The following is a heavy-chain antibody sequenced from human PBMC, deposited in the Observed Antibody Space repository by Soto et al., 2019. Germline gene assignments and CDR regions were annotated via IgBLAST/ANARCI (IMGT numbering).Heavy chain of an antibody. V-gene: IGHV1-2*04. CDR3: AGASGGATATLDYYYFYMDV. CDR1: GDSFNDYY. Sequence: QVQLVQSGAEVRKPGASVTVSCRSSGDSFNDYYIHWVRQAPGQGFEWMGWINPNGGVTKYAQKFQGWVSMTRDTSIRTVYMQLSRLRSDDTAVYYCAGASGGATATLDYYYFYMDVWGTGTKVNVSS. J-gene: IGHJ6*03. D-gene: IGHD5-12*01. CDR2: INPNGGVT.